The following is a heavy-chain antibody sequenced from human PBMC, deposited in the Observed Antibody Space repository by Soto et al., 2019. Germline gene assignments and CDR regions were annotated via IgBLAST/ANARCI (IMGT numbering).Heavy chain of an antibody. V-gene: IGHV1-46*01. CDR2: INPSGGST. CDR1: GYTFTAFF. J-gene: IGHJ4*02. Sequence: EASVKVSCKASGYTFTAFFMHWVRQAPGQGLEWMGIINPSGGSTNYAQKFQGRVTMTWDTSTSTVQMDLSSLTSDDTAVYYCARAPYSTSSFFFDYWGQGTLVTVSS. D-gene: IGHD6-6*01. CDR3: ARAPYSTSSFFFDY.